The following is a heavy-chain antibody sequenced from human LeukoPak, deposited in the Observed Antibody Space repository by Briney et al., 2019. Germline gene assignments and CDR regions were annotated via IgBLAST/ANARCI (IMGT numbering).Heavy chain of an antibody. CDR2: IYYSGST. V-gene: IGHV4-59*01. CDR1: GGSFSGYY. J-gene: IGHJ2*01. CDR3: ARHLSWYFDL. Sequence: SGTLSLTCAVYGGSFSGYYWSWIRQPPGKGLEWIGYIYYSGSTNYNPSLKSRVTISVDTSKNQFSLKLSSVTAADTAVYYCARHLSWYFDLWGRGTLVTVSS.